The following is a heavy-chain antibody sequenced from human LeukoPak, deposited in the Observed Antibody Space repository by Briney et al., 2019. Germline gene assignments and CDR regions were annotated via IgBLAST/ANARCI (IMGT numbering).Heavy chain of an antibody. CDR2: FDPEDGET. Sequence: ASVKVSCKVSGYTLTELSMHWVRQAPGKGLEWMGGFDPEDGETIYAQKFQGRVTMTEDTSTDTAYMELSSLRSEDTAVYYCAARGVVVVPAAGGYYYYYMDVWGKGTTVTVSS. J-gene: IGHJ6*03. CDR1: GYTLTELS. CDR3: AARGVVVVPAAGGYYYYYMDV. V-gene: IGHV1-24*01. D-gene: IGHD2-2*01.